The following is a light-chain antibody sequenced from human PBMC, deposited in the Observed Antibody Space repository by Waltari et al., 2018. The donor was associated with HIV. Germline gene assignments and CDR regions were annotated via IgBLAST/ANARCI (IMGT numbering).Light chain of an antibody. V-gene: IGLV1-44*01. J-gene: IGLJ1*01. CDR3: AAWDARLNEYL. Sequence: QSVLTQPPSPSGTPGPRVIISCSGSNSNVRSEVATRYPQLPGTAPKLLIYGDNERPSGVPDRFSGSKSGASASLAISDLQSEDEAEYYCAAWDARLNEYLFGTGTKVTVL. CDR1: NSNVRSEV. CDR2: GDN.